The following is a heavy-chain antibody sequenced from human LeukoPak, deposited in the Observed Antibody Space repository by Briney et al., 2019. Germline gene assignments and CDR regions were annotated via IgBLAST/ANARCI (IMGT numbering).Heavy chain of an antibody. CDR1: GGSISSYY. D-gene: IGHD3-3*01. V-gene: IGHV4-59*01. CDR2: IDYSVST. CDR3: ASEGFWSGYPDAFDI. J-gene: IGHJ3*02. Sequence: SETLSLTCTVSGGSISSYYWSWIRQPPGKGLEWIGYIDYSVSTAYNPSLNSRVTISVETSQNRITLKLSSVTAADTAVYYCASEGFWSGYPDAFDIWGQGTMVTVSS.